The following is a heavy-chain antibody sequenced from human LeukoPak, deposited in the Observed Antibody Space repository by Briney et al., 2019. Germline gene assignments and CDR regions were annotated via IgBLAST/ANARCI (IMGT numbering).Heavy chain of an antibody. V-gene: IGHV3-33*01. CDR2: IWYDGSNK. J-gene: IGHJ5*02. CDR3: ARDQGTSTTAPKRKGRFDP. D-gene: IGHD1-1*01. Sequence: GGSLRLSCAASGFTFSDHGMHWVRQAPGKGLEWVALIWYDGSNKEYAESVKGRFTISRDNSKNTLYLQMNSLRDEDTAVYYCARDQGTSTTAPKRKGRFDPWGQGTLVTVSS. CDR1: GFTFSDHG.